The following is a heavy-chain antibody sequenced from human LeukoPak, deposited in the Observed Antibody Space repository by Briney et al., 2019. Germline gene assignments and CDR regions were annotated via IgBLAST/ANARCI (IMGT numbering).Heavy chain of an antibody. Sequence: GGSLRLSCTASGFTFSSYSMNWVRQAPGKGLEWVSYISSSSSTIYYADSVKGRFTISRDNAKNSLYLQMNSLRAEDTAVYYCARVTYYYDSSGYQTYFDYWGQGTLVTVSS. D-gene: IGHD3-22*01. CDR2: ISSSSSTI. J-gene: IGHJ4*02. V-gene: IGHV3-48*01. CDR1: GFTFSSYS. CDR3: ARVTYYYDSSGYQTYFDY.